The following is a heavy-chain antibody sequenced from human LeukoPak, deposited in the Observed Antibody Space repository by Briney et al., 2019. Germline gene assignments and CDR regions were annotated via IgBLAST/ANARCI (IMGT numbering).Heavy chain of an antibody. CDR2: INPNSGGA. V-gene: IGHV1-2*02. J-gene: IGHJ4*02. D-gene: IGHD3-9*01. Sequence: ASVKVSCKASGYTFTGHFVHWVRQAPGQGLEWMGWINPNSGGAKYAQNFQGRVSMTTDTSISTAYMVLSRLRSGDTAVYYCARALRTDILTTDYWGQGTLVTVSS. CDR3: ARALRTDILTTDY. CDR1: GYTFTGHF.